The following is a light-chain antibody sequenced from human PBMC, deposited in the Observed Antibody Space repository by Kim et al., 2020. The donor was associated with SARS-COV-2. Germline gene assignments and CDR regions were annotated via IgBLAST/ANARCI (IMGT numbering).Light chain of an antibody. V-gene: IGLV3-1*01. CDR1: KLGDKF. J-gene: IGLJ7*01. CDR3: QAWDSSTVV. CDR2: QDT. Sequence: VCPGRTPPFTCSVDKLGDKFTSWYQQRPGQSPVLVIYQDTKRPSGIPGRFSGSNSGNTATLTISEAQAMDEADYYCQAWDSSTVVFGGGTQLTVL.